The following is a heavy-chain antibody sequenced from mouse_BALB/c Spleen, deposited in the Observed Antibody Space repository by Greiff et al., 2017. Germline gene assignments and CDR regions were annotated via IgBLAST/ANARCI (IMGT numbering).Heavy chain of an antibody. J-gene: IGHJ3*01. V-gene: IGHV1-14*01. Sequence: VQLQQSGPELVKPGASVKMSCKASGYTFTSYVMHWVKQKPGQGLEWIGYINPYNDGTKYNEKFKGKATLTSDKSSSTAYMELSSLTSEDSAVYYCAYRYDESWFAYWGQGTLVTVSA. CDR3: AYRYDESWFAY. CDR2: INPYNDGT. CDR1: GYTFTSYV. D-gene: IGHD2-14*01.